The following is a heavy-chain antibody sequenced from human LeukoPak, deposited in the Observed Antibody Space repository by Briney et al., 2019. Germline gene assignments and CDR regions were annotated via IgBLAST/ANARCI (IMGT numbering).Heavy chain of an antibody. V-gene: IGHV3-74*01. D-gene: IGHD6-13*01. J-gene: IGHJ4*02. Sequence: PGGSLRLSCAASGFTFSHYWMHWVRHAPGKGLVWVSRVNRDGSSTSYADSVKGRFTISRDNAKNTLSLQMNSLRAEDTAVYYCARDRSISAAGDTYWGQGTLVSVSS. CDR2: VNRDGSST. CDR1: GFTFSHYW. CDR3: ARDRSISAAGDTY.